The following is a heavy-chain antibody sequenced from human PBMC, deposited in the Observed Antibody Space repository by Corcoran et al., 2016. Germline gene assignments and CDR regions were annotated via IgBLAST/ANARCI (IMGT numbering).Heavy chain of an antibody. CDR2: IFSNDEK. CDR3: ARSSVVVVAARLYNWFDP. V-gene: IGHV2-26*01. D-gene: IGHD2-15*01. J-gene: IGHJ5*02. Sequence: QVTLKESGPVLVKPTETLTLTCTVSGFSLSNARMGVSWIRQPPGKALEWLAHIFSNDEKSYSTSLKSRLTISKDTSKSQVVLTMTNMDPVDTATYYCARSSVVVVAARLYNWFDPWGQGTLVTVSS. CDR1: GFSLSNARMG.